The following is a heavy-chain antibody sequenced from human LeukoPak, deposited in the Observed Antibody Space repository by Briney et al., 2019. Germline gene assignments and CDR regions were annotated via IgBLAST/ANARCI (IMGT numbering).Heavy chain of an antibody. J-gene: IGHJ4*02. CDR2: MNPNSGNT. D-gene: IGHD5-12*01. CDR1: GYTFTSYD. V-gene: IGHV1-8*01. Sequence: ASVKVSCKASGYTFTSYDINWVRQATGQGLEWMGWMNPNSGNTGYAQKFQGRVTMTRNTSISTAYMELSSLRSEDTAVYYCARVMIYGGYDYKGYWGQGTLVTVSS. CDR3: ARVMIYGGYDYKGY.